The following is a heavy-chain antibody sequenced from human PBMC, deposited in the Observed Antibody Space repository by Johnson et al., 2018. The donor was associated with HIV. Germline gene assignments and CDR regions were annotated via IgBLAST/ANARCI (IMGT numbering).Heavy chain of an antibody. D-gene: IGHD3-10*01. CDR2: IYSGGST. V-gene: IGHV3-66*01. CDR3: ARSGYGSGSTHDAFDI. Sequence: VHLVESGGGLVQPGRSLRLACAASGFTVSSNYMSWVRQAPGKGLEWVSEIYSGGSTYYADSVKGRFTISRDNSKNTLYLQMNSLRAEDTAVYYCARSGYGSGSTHDAFDIWGQGTMVTVSS. J-gene: IGHJ3*02. CDR1: GFTVSSNY.